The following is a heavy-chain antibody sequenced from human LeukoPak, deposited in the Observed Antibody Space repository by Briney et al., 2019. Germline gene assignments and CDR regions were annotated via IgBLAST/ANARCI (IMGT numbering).Heavy chain of an antibody. CDR2: ISAYNGNT. V-gene: IGHV1-18*01. D-gene: IGHD1-26*01. J-gene: IGHJ4*02. CDR3: AGDFDQYSGRFGGFGHDF. Sequence: ASVKVSCKASGYTFTSYGINWVRQAPGQGLEWMGWISAYNGNTNYAQRLQGRVTMTTNTSTSTAYMELRSLRSDDTAVYYCAGDFDQYSGRFGGFGHDFWGQGTLVTVSS. CDR1: GYTFTSYG.